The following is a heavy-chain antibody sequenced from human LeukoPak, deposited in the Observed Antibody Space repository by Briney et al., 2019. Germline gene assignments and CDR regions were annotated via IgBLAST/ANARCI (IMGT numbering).Heavy chain of an antibody. D-gene: IGHD3-16*01. J-gene: IGHJ6*02. CDR2: VYYSGST. CDR1: GGSVTNNNYY. Sequence: SETLSLTCTVSGGSVTNNNYYWDWIRQPPGKGLEWIGSVYYSGSTYYNPSLKSRVTISVDTSKNQFSLKLSSVTAADTAVYYCARDPGDPGYYYYGMDVWGQGTTVTVSS. V-gene: IGHV4-39*07. CDR3: ARDPGDPGYYYYGMDV.